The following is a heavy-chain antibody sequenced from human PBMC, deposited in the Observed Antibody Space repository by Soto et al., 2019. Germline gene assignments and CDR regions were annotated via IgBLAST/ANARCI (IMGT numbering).Heavy chain of an antibody. J-gene: IGHJ4*02. CDR3: ARHLYNSSPPIKFIDY. D-gene: IGHD3-10*01. V-gene: IGHV1-46*01. CDR2: INPSGGST. Sequence: GASVKVSCKASGDTFTNYYIHWVRQAPGQGLEWMGIINPSGGSTSYPQKFQGRVAMTRDTSTSTIYMELSSLRSEDTAVYFCARHLYNSSPPIKFIDYWGQGTLVTVSS. CDR1: GDTFTNYY.